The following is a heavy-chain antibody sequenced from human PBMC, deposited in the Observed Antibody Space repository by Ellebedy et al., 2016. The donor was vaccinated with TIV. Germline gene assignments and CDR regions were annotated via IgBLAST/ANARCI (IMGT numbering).Heavy chain of an antibody. D-gene: IGHD3-10*01. J-gene: IGHJ4*02. CDR3: AKDIDSSLYGSGSSETI. V-gene: IGHV3-9*01. CDR1: GFTFDDYA. CDR2: ISWNSGSI. Sequence: SLKISXAASGFTFDDYAMHWVRQAPGKGLEWVSGISWNSGSIGYADSVKGRFTISRDNAKNSLYLQMNSLRAEDTALYYCAKDIDSSLYGSGSSETIWGQGTLVTVSS.